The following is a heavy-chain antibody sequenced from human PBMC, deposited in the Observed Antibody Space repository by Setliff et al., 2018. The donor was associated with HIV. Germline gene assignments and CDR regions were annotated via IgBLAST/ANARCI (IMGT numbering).Heavy chain of an antibody. Sequence: SETLSLTCTVSGGSISSGSYYWSWIRQPAGKGLDWVGHIFTSGSTKYNPSLKSRVTISVDTSKNQFSLKLSSVTAADTAVHYCARDLGTGDYFDYWGQGALVTVSS. V-gene: IGHV4-61*09. J-gene: IGHJ4*02. CDR3: ARDLGTGDYFDY. D-gene: IGHD3-10*01. CDR2: IFTSGST. CDR1: GGSISSGSYY.